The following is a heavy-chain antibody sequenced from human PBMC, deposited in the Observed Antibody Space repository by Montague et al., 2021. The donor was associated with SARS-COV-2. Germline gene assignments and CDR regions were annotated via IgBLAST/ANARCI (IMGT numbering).Heavy chain of an antibody. CDR1: GFYFNDYG. CDR2: VSGDGDST. CDR3: AKCLRFSGFDGNYLDS. J-gene: IGHJ4*02. Sequence: SLRLSCAVSGFYFNDYGMSWVRQAPGKGLDWVSAVSGDGDSTYYADSVKGRFTISRDNSKNTLYLQMNSLRAEDTAVYYCAKCLRFSGFDGNYLDSWGQGTLVTVSS. D-gene: IGHD5-12*01. V-gene: IGHV3-23*01.